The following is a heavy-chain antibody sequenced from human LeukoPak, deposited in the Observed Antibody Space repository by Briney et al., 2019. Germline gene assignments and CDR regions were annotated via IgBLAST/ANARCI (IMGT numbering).Heavy chain of an antibody. CDR3: ARVFPDYSNYGYFDY. D-gene: IGHD4-11*01. CDR2: IYKRGGGTT. J-gene: IGHJ4*02. CDR1: GASIYNNY. V-gene: IGHV4-59*01. Sequence: SETLSLTCTVSGASIYNNYWGWIRQSPGKGLEWIAYIYKRGGGTTDYNPSLESRVTISVDTSKSQFSLNLSSVTAADTAVYYCARVFPDYSNYGYFDYWGQGTLVTVSS.